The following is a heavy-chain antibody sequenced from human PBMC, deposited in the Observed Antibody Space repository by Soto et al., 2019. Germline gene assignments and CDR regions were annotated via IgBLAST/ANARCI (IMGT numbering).Heavy chain of an antibody. CDR1: GYSFTSND. J-gene: IGHJ5*01. V-gene: IGHV1-8*01. CDR2: MSPKTANT. Sequence: SVKVTCKASGYSFTSNDRNWVRQTAGQGLEWMGWMSPKTANTGYAQKFQDRVTMTRSTSISTAYMELSSLTSEDTAVYYCTGGPPNWGFDSWGQGTPVTVS. D-gene: IGHD7-27*01. CDR3: TGGPPNWGFDS.